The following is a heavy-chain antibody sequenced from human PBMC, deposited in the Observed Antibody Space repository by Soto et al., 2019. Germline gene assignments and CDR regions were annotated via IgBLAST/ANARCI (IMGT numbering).Heavy chain of an antibody. CDR3: ARGDYDFWSAPIDY. V-gene: IGHV3-33*01. D-gene: IGHD3-3*01. CDR2: IWYDGSNK. J-gene: IGHJ4*02. CDR1: GFTFSSYG. Sequence: GGSLRLSCAASGFTFSSYGMHWVRQAPGKGLEWVAVIWYDGSNKYYADSVKGRFTISRDNSKNTLYLQMNSLRAEDTAMYYYARGDYDFWSAPIDYWGQGTLVTVSS.